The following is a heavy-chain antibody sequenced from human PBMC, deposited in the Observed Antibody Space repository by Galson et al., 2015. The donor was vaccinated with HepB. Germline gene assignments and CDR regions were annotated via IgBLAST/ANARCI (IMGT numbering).Heavy chain of an antibody. CDR3: AILAVAAPSTFDF. V-gene: IGHV1-18*04. Sequence: SVKVSCKASGYSFTDFAITWVRQAPGQGLERMGWISAHNGATNYAQKFQGRVTMTTDTSTTTVHMELRSLRSDDTAIYYCAILAVAAPSTFDFWGQGTLVTVSS. CDR2: ISAHNGAT. CDR1: GYSFTDFA. D-gene: IGHD6-19*01. J-gene: IGHJ4*02.